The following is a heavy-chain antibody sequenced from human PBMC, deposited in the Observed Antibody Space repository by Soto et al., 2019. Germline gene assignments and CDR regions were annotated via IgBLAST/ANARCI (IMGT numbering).Heavy chain of an antibody. Sequence: ASVKVSCKASGYTFTSYGISWVRQAPGQGLEWMGWISAYNGNTNYAQKLQGRVTMTTDTSTSTAYMELRSLSSVTAADTAVYYCARARRVEAANYDFWSPYYYYYGMDVWGQGTTVTVSS. V-gene: IGHV1-18*01. CDR1: GYTFTSYG. J-gene: IGHJ6*02. CDR3: ARARRVEAANYDFWSPYYYYYGMDV. CDR2: ISAYNGNT. D-gene: IGHD3-3*01.